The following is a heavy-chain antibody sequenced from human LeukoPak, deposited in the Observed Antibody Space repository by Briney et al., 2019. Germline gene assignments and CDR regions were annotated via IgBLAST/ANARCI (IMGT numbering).Heavy chain of an antibody. V-gene: IGHV3-23*01. Sequence: GGSLRLSCAASGFTFSSLAMTWVRQAPGKGLEWVSGISDGGGGTSYADSVTGRFTISRDNSQSTLYLQMNSLRAEDTAVYYCAKDSYSGSYDDYWGQGTLVTVSS. CDR2: ISDGGGGT. D-gene: IGHD1-26*01. J-gene: IGHJ4*02. CDR3: AKDSYSGSYDDY. CDR1: GFTFSSLA.